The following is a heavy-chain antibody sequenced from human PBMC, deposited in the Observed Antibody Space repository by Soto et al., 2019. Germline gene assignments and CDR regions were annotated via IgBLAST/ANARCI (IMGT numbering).Heavy chain of an antibody. J-gene: IGHJ4*02. CDR1: GFPFNSFA. CDR2: ISDSGSTT. D-gene: IGHD2-8*01. V-gene: IGHV3-48*02. Sequence: EVQLVESGGGLVQPGGSLRLSCAVSGFPFNSFAMNWVRQAPGRGLEWVSFISDSGSTTHYADSVKGRFTISRDSIRNSLYLQMIGLRDEDTVGYFGVRVPNGFTDFDYWAREPRSPSPQ. CDR3: VRVPNGFTDFDY.